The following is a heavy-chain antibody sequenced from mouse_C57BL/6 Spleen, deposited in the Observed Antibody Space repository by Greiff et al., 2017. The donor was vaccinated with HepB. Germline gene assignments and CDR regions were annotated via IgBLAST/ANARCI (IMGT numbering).Heavy chain of an antibody. J-gene: IGHJ3*01. CDR1: GFTFSSYA. CDR3: TRGLYDYDDEAWFAY. CDR2: ISSGGDYI. V-gene: IGHV5-9-1*02. D-gene: IGHD2-4*01. Sequence: EVKLMESGEGLVKPGGSLKLSCAASGFTFSSYAMSWVRQTPEKRLEWVAYISSGGDYIYYADTVKGRFTISRDNARNTLYLQMSSLKSEDTAMYYCTRGLYDYDDEAWFAYWGQGTLVTVSA.